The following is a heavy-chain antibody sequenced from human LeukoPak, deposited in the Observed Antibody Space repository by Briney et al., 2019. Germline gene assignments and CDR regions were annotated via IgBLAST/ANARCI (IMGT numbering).Heavy chain of an antibody. Sequence: SDTLSLTCTVSGGPISSSSYFCPWGRRPRARGLVWFGTIHYSGSTYYNPALKSRVIISVDTSKNQFSLKLSTLTAADTAVFYCARASSSWPQNFHSWGQGTLVTVSS. J-gene: IGHJ4*02. CDR3: ARASSSWPQNFHS. CDR2: IHYSGST. V-gene: IGHV4-39*07. CDR1: GGPISSSSYF. D-gene: IGHD6-13*01.